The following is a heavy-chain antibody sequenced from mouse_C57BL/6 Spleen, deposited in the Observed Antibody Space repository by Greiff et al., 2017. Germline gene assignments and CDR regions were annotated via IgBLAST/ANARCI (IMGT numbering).Heavy chain of an antibody. V-gene: IGHV10-1*01. CDR3: VGPSWDGGYFDV. CDR1: GFSFNTYA. CDR2: IRSKSNNYAT. J-gene: IGHJ1*03. D-gene: IGHD2-10*02. Sequence: EVKLVESGGGLVQPKGSLKLSCAASGFSFNTYAMNWVRQAPGKGLEWVARIRSKSNNYATYYADSVKDRFTISSDDSESMLYLQMNNLKTEDTAMYYCVGPSWDGGYFDVWGTGTTVTVSS.